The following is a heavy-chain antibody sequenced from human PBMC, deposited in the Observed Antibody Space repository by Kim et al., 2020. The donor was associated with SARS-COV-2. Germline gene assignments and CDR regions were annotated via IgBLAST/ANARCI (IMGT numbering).Heavy chain of an antibody. D-gene: IGHD3-9*01. Sequence: SQKFQGRVTITRDTSASTAYMELSSLRSEDTAVYYCARVNLTGYYRAWDYWGQGTLVTVSS. J-gene: IGHJ4*02. CDR3: ARVNLTGYYRAWDY. V-gene: IGHV1-3*01.